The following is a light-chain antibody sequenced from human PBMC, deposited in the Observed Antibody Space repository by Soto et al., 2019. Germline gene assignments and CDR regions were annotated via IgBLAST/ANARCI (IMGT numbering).Light chain of an antibody. Sequence: FQRTQSASTLSAPAGDRVTITCRASQSISSWLAWYQQKPGKAPKLVIYNASTITGGVPLRFSGSGSGTEFTLTISSLQPDDFATYYCQHYNIYSEAFGQGTKV. CDR2: NAS. CDR1: QSISSW. J-gene: IGKJ1*01. V-gene: IGKV1-5*03. CDR3: QHYNIYSEA.